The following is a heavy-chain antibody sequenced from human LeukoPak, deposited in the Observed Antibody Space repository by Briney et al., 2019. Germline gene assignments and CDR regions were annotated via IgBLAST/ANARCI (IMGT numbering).Heavy chain of an antibody. V-gene: IGHV3-21*01. D-gene: IGHD1-26*01. Sequence: GGSLRLSCAASGFTFSNYNMNWVRQAPGKGLEWVSSISSSSSYITYADSVKGRFTISRDNAKNSLSLQMNSLRAEDTAVYYCVREAAATLFDYWGQGTLVTVSS. CDR2: ISSSSSYI. CDR3: VREAAATLFDY. CDR1: GFTFSNYN. J-gene: IGHJ4*02.